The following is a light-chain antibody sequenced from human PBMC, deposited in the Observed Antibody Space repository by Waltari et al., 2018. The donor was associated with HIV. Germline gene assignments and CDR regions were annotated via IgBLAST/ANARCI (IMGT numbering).Light chain of an antibody. CDR2: GAT. V-gene: IGKV3-20*01. CDR3: QQYDTSPPYT. J-gene: IGKJ2*01. CDR1: QSVTNNY. Sequence: DIVLTQSPGTLSLSPGGRATLSCRASQSVTNNYLAWFQHKPGQAPRLLIYGATSRATGIPDRFSGGGSGTVFTLTISRVQPEDFAVYYCQQYDTSPPYTFGRGTKLDIK.